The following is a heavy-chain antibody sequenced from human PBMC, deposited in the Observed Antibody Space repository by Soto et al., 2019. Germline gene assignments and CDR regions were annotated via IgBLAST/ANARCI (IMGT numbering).Heavy chain of an antibody. CDR3: EKGILRTIVVVLRPYSYYGMDV. D-gene: IGHD3-22*01. CDR1: RGTFTSYP. CDR2: SNPFYLPA. J-gene: IGHJ6*02. Sequence: SLNFSCKASRGTFTSYPIGWVRHAPGEGLWGLGGSNPFYLPANHAHQLQGGVTITADESTSTAYTELSSLRSEDPAVYYCEKGILRTIVVVLRPYSYYGMDVWGQGTTVTVSS. V-gene: IGHV1-69*13.